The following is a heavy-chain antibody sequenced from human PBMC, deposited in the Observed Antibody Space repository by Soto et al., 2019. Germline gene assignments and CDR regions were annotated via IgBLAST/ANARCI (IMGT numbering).Heavy chain of an antibody. CDR3: ARGDSTGSPTGWFDP. V-gene: IGHV1-18*04. J-gene: IGHJ5*02. CDR2: ISNYNGDT. Sequence: QVQLVQSGAEVRKPGASVQVSCKASGYTFTRYSINWVRQAPGQGLEWVGWISNYNGDTKYAEKFQGRVTLTTDTFTTTSYMDLRSLTSDDTAMYFCARGDSTGSPTGWFDPWGQGTLVPVLS. CDR1: GYTFTRYS. D-gene: IGHD6-19*01.